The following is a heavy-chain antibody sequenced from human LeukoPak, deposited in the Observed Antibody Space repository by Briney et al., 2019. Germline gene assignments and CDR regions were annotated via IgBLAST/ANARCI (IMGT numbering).Heavy chain of an antibody. Sequence: GGSLRLSCAASGFTFSSYAMSWVRQAPGKGLEWVSAISGSGGSTYYGDSVKGRFIISRDKSKNTLYLQMNSLRAEDTAVYYCAKTPADFDYWGQGTLVTVSS. V-gene: IGHV3-23*01. CDR2: ISGSGGST. CDR1: GFTFSSYA. J-gene: IGHJ4*02. CDR3: AKTPADFDY.